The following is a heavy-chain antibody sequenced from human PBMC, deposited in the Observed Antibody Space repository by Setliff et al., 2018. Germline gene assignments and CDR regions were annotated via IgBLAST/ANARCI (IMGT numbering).Heavy chain of an antibody. CDR2: IKEDGSQR. J-gene: IGHJ3*01. CDR1: GFDFKTHW. D-gene: IGHD2-15*01. Sequence: PGGSLRLSCAASGFDFKTHWMDWARQAPGKGLEWVANIKEDGSQRNYVDAVRGRFTVSRDNARNSLYLQMDSLRPEDTALYYCAKNMSPTLPSAYAFDVWGQGTMVTVSS. V-gene: IGHV3-7*03. CDR3: AKNMSPTLPSAYAFDV.